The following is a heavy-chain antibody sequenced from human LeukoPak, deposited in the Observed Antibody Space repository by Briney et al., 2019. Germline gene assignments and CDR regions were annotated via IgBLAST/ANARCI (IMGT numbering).Heavy chain of an antibody. J-gene: IGHJ4*02. CDR1: GFTFSSYG. D-gene: IGHD6-6*01. CDR3: AKGWYSSSRGGGY. CDR2: IRYDGSNK. Sequence: GGSLRLSCAASGFTFSSYGMHWVRQAPGKGLEWVAFIRYDGSNKYYADSVKGRFTISRDNSKNTLYLQMNSLRAEDTAVYYCAKGWYSSSRGGGYWGQGTLVTVSS. V-gene: IGHV3-30*02.